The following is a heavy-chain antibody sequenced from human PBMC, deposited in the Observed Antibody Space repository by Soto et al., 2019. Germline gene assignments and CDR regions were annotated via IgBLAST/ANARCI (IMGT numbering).Heavy chain of an antibody. D-gene: IGHD6-19*01. CDR3: AIAGGLGAVAVDY. CDR1: GGSISSGGYS. J-gene: IGHJ4*02. V-gene: IGHV4-30-2*01. CDR2: IYHSGST. Sequence: QLQLQESGSGLVKPSQTLSLTCAVSGGSISSGGYSWSWIRQPPGKGLEWIGYIYHSGSTYYNPSHKSRVTISVDRSKNQFSLKLSSVTAADTAVYYCAIAGGLGAVAVDYWGQGTLVTVSS.